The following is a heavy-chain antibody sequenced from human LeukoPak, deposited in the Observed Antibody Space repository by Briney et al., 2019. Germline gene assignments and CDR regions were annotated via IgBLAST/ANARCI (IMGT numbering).Heavy chain of an antibody. J-gene: IGHJ4*02. CDR3: AKVTPRRRFSDPPSSGYYYPQGI. Sequence: GGSLRLSCAASGFTFSSYAMSWVRQAPGKGLEWVSAISGSGGSTYYADSVKGRFTISRDNSKNTLYLQMDSLRAEDTAVYYCAKVTPRRRFSDPPSSGYYYPQGIWGQGTLVTVPS. V-gene: IGHV3-23*01. CDR1: GFTFSSYA. CDR2: ISGSGGST. D-gene: IGHD3-22*01.